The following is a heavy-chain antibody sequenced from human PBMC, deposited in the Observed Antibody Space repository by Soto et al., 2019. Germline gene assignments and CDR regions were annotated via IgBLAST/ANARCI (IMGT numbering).Heavy chain of an antibody. Sequence: SETLSLTCAVYGGSFSVYYWSWIRQPPGKGLEWIGEINHSGSTNYNPSLKSRVTISVDTSKNQFSLKLSSVTAADTAVYYCAISLDSSGYYHYYYYGMDVWGQGTTVTVSS. CDR1: GGSFSVYY. CDR3: AISLDSSGYYHYYYYGMDV. J-gene: IGHJ6*02. CDR2: INHSGST. D-gene: IGHD3-22*01. V-gene: IGHV4-34*01.